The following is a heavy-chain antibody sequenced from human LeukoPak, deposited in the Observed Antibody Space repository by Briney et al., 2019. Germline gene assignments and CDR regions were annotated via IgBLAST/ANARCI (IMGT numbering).Heavy chain of an antibody. CDR1: GGSISSGGYY. D-gene: IGHD1-7*01. Sequence: PSETLSLTCTVSGGSISSGGYYWSWIRQHPGKGLEWIGYIYYSGSTYYNPSLKSRVTISVDTSKNQFSLKLGSVTAADTAVYYCARDTHPKTGTRGPYFDYWGQGTLVTVSS. J-gene: IGHJ4*02. V-gene: IGHV4-31*03. CDR2: IYYSGST. CDR3: ARDTHPKTGTRGPYFDY.